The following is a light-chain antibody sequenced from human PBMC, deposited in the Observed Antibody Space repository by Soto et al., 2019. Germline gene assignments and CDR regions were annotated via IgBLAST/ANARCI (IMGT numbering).Light chain of an antibody. V-gene: IGKV3-20*01. J-gene: IGKJ1*01. CDR1: QSVNSNY. Sequence: EIVLTQPPGTLSLSPGERATLSCRASQSVNSNYLAWYQQKTRQSPRVLMAGTANRPTGIPGGFSGSGSGTDFTLTISRLEPEDFAVYYCQQYDESFRTFGQGTKVEIK. CDR2: GTA. CDR3: QQYDESFRT.